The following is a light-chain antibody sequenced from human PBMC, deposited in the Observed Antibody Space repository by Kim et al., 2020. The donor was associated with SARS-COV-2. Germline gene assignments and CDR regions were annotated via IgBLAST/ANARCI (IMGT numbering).Light chain of an antibody. Sequence: SLSPGESATLSCRASQSFSNNLIWYQQKPGQAPRPLIYDASKRATGIPARFSGSGSGTDFTLTISSLEPEDFAVYYCQQRSTWPQTFGQGTKLEI. CDR1: QSFSNN. V-gene: IGKV3-11*01. CDR2: DAS. J-gene: IGKJ2*01. CDR3: QQRSTWPQT.